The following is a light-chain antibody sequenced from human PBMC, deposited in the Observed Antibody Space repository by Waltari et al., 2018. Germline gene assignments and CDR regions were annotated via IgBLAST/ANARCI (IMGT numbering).Light chain of an antibody. J-gene: IGKJ1*01. CDR1: QSLINSDDNTY. CDR2: KVS. CDR3: MQGTQWTPWT. V-gene: IGKV2-30*01. Sequence: DIVMTQSPLSLPVTLGQPASISCRSSQSLINSDDNTYLNWYQQRPGQSPRRLIYKVSRRDSGGPDRFSGSGSGTDYTPKTSRVEDDDVGVYYCMQGTQWTPWTFGQGTKVEIK.